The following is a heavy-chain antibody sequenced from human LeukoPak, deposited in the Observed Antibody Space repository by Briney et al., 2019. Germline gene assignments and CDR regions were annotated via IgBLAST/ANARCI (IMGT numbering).Heavy chain of an antibody. D-gene: IGHD1-1*01. Sequence: GGSLRLSCAASGFTFSTFEMNWLRQAPGKGLEWVSYIRGDGSITYYADSVKGRFTISRDNAKNSLYLQMNSLRAEDTAVYYCARKPRTTAGEDYWGQGTLVTVSS. CDR2: IRGDGSIT. CDR1: GFTFSTFE. CDR3: ARKPRTTAGEDY. V-gene: IGHV3-48*03. J-gene: IGHJ4*02.